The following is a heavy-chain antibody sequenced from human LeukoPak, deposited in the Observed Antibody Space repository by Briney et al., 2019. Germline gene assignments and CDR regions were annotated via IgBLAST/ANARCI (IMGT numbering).Heavy chain of an antibody. CDR3: ARVGGSGSYYKGYFDY. V-gene: IGHV3-21*04. CDR1: GFTFSSYS. Sequence: PGGSLRLSCAASGFTFSSYSMNWVRQAPGKGLEWVSSISSCSSYIYYADSVKGRFTISRDNAKNSLYLQMNSLRAEDTAVYYCARVGGSGSYYKGYFDYWGQGTLVTVSS. D-gene: IGHD3-10*01. J-gene: IGHJ4*02. CDR2: ISSCSSYI.